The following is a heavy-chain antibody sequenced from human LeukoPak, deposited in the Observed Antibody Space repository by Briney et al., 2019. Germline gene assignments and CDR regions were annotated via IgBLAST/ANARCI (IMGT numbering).Heavy chain of an antibody. V-gene: IGHV4-39*01. CDR2: VYNTGST. CDR3: ARHILEEHWFDP. Sequence: SETLSLTCSVSGGSMSKNEYWGWIRQTPGKGLEWIGSVYNTGSTDYNPSLKRRFSISIDTSKNRFSLKVTSVTAADTAVYYCARHILEEHWFDPWGLGTLVIVSS. J-gene: IGHJ5*02. CDR1: GGSMSKNEY. D-gene: IGHD1-1*01.